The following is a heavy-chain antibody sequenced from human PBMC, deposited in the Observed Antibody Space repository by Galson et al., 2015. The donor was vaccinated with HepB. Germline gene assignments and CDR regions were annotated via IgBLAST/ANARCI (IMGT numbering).Heavy chain of an antibody. CDR1: GFTFSDYY. CDR3: ARSVAGSFDH. V-gene: IGHV3-11*06. Sequence: SLRLSCAASGFTFSDYYMSWIRQAPGKGLEWVSYISSSSSYTNYADSVKGRFTIFRDNARNSLYLQMNSLRLDDTAVYYCARSVAGSFDHWGQGTLVTVSS. D-gene: IGHD6-19*01. CDR2: ISSSSSYT. J-gene: IGHJ4*02.